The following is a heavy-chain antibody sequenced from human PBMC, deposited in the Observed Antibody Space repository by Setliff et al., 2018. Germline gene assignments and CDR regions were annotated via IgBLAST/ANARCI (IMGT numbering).Heavy chain of an antibody. CDR2: INGGNGNT. J-gene: IGHJ4*02. D-gene: IGHD1-26*01. Sequence: ASVKVSCKASGYTFTNYALHWVRQAPGQRLEWVGWINGGNGNTKYSQKFQGRVTITRDTSASTAYMELSSLSSEDTAVYYCATYSGTFSNNYWGQGTLVTVSS. CDR1: GYTFTNYA. V-gene: IGHV1-3*01. CDR3: ATYSGTFSNNY.